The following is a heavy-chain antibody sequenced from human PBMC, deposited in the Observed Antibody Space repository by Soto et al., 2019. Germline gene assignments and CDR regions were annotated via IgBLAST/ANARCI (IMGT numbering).Heavy chain of an antibody. V-gene: IGHV3-23*01. D-gene: IGHD1-26*01. CDR3: AKGVELDV. Sequence: EVLLLESGGGLVQPGGSLRLSCEASGFSFSSFAMNWVRQAPGKGLEWVSAIGDSGASTYYADSVKGRFTISRDNSRNTLYLQLNRLIAEATAVYYCAKGVELDVWGNGTTVTVSS. J-gene: IGHJ6*04. CDR2: IGDSGAST. CDR1: GFSFSSFA.